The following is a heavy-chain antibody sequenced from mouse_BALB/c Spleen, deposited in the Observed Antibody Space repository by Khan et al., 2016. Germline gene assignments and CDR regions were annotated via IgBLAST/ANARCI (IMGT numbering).Heavy chain of an antibody. CDR3: ARSDNSDKDAMDY. CDR1: GYSITSDYA. J-gene: IGHJ4*01. Sequence: EVQLQESGPDLVKPSQSLSLTCTVTGYSITSDYAWNWIRQFPGNRLEWMGYICYSGSTSYNPSLTSRISINRDTSKNQFFLQLNSLTSEDTATYYCARSDNSDKDAMDYWGQGTSVTVSS. CDR2: ICYSGST. V-gene: IGHV3-2*02. D-gene: IGHD1-3*01.